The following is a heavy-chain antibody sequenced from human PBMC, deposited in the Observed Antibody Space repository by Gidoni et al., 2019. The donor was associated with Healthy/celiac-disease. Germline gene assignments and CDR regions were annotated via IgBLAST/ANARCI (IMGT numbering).Heavy chain of an antibody. J-gene: IGHJ4*02. CDR2: INPSGGST. D-gene: IGHD1-26*01. CDR1: GYTFTSYY. CDR3: ARVPQVGATAYYFDY. Sequence: QVQLVQSGAEVKKPGASVKVSCKASGYTFTSYYMHWVRQAPGQGLEWMGIINPSGGSTSYAQKFQGRVTMTRDTSTSTVYMELSSLRSEDTAVYYCARVPQVGATAYYFDYWGQGTLVTVSS. V-gene: IGHV1-46*01.